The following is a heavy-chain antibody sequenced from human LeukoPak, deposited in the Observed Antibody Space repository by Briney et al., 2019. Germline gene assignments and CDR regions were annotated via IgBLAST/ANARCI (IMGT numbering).Heavy chain of an antibody. CDR3: ARVGRKTTVVTRYYFDY. CDR2: INPNSGGT. Sequence: ASVKVSRKASGYTFTGYYMHWVRQAPGQGLEWMGWINPNSGGTNYAQKFQGRVTMTRDTSISTAYMELSRLRSDDTAVYYCARVGRKTTVVTRYYFDYWGQGTLVTVSS. D-gene: IGHD4-23*01. V-gene: IGHV1-2*02. CDR1: GYTFTGYY. J-gene: IGHJ4*02.